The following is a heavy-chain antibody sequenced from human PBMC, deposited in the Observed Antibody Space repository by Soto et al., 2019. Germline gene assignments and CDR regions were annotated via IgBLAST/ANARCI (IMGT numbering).Heavy chain of an antibody. D-gene: IGHD2-21*01. CDR1: GFSLSTSGVG. V-gene: IGHV2-5*02. J-gene: IGHJ4*02. Sequence: SGPTLVKPTQTLTLTCTFSGFSLSTSGVGVGWIRQPPGKALEWLALIYWDDDKRYSPSLKSRLTITKDTSKNQVVLTMTNMDPVDTATYYCAHSLTPPYCGGDCYSNDYWGQGTLVTVSS. CDR2: IYWDDDK. CDR3: AHSLTPPYCGGDCYSNDY.